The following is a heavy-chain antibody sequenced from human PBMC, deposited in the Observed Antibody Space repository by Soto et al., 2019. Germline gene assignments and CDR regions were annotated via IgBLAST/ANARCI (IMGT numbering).Heavy chain of an antibody. CDR2: MWYDGTNK. CDR3: ARDATFGTKGGSFDI. CDR1: GFTFRIYS. J-gene: IGHJ3*02. D-gene: IGHD3-16*01. Sequence: GGSLILSCAASGFTFRIYSMHWVRQSPGKGLEWVAVMWYDGTNKYYGESVKGRFTISRDNSENTLYLQMNSLRVEDTAVYYCARDATFGTKGGSFDIWGHGTLVTVSS. V-gene: IGHV3-33*01.